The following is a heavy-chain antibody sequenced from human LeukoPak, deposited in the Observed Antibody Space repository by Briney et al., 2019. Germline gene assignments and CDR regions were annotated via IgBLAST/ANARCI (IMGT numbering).Heavy chain of an antibody. D-gene: IGHD3-22*01. CDR1: GFTFTTYW. CDR2: IKQDGSQK. J-gene: IGHJ4*02. V-gene: IGHV3-7*01. Sequence: GGSLRLSCAASGFTFTTYWMTWVRQAPGKGLEWVANIKQDGSQKYYVDSVKGRFTISRDNAKNSLYLQMNSLRVEDTAVYYCARDPGYYYDSSGYYLDYWGQGTLVTVSS. CDR3: ARDPGYYYDSSGYYLDY.